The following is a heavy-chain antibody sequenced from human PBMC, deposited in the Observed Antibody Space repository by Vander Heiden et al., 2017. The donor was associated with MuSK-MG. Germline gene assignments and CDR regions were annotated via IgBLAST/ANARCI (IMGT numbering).Heavy chain of an antibody. J-gene: IGHJ6*02. Sequence: LQLQESGPRLVQTSETLSLPCTVSGGSIINSNSYWGWIRQTPGKGLEWIAYMYYTGTAYYNPSLESRVTILIDTAKGQFSLRRNSVTAADTAVYDCARDRGGEYYEYGMDVWGPGTTVTVSS. V-gene: IGHV4-39*07. CDR1: GGSIINSNSY. CDR3: ARDRGGEYYEYGMDV. D-gene: IGHD3-16*01. CDR2: MYYTGTA.